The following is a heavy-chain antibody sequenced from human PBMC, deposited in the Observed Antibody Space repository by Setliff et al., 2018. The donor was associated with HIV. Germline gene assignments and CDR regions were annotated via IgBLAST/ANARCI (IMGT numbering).Heavy chain of an antibody. CDR2: ISPDGSAT. D-gene: IGHD1-20*01. V-gene: IGHV3-7*01. Sequence: GESLKISCAASGFTFSSAWMGWVRQAPAKGLEWVANISPDGSATYYVDSVKGRFTISRDNAKNSLYLQLNSLRVEDTAVYYCVRDITTCWDVWGQGTTVTVSS. CDR1: GFTFSSAW. CDR3: VRDITTCWDV. J-gene: IGHJ6*02.